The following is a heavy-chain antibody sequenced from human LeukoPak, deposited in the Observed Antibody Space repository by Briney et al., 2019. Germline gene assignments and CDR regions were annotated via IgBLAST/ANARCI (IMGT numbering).Heavy chain of an antibody. CDR1: GGSISSYY. CDR2: IYYSGST. J-gene: IGHJ6*02. D-gene: IGHD3-22*01. Sequence: SETLSLTCTVSGGSISSYYWSWIRQPAGKGLEWIGYIYYSGSTNYNPSLKSRVTISVDTSKNQFSLKLSSVTAADTAVYYCARAGHYYDSSGYGYYGMDVWGQGTTVTVSS. V-gene: IGHV4-59*01. CDR3: ARAGHYYDSSGYGYYGMDV.